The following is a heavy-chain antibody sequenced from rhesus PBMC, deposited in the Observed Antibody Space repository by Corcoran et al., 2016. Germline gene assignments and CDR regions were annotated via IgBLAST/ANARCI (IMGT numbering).Heavy chain of an antibody. V-gene: IGHV4-99*02. J-gene: IGHJ6*01. D-gene: IGHD1-20*01. Sequence: QVQLQESGPGLVKRSETLSLTCAVSGYSISSGYYWGWIRQPPGKGLAYIGYINGSSGGTYSHPSIKIRVTISKAPATNQFSLKLSSVAAADTAVYYCARGGSWNKLYGLDSWGQGVVVTVSS. CDR1: GYSISSGYY. CDR2: INGSSGGT. CDR3: ARGGSWNKLYGLDS.